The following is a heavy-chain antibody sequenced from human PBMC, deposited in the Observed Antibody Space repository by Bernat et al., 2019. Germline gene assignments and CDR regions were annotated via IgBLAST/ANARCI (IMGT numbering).Heavy chain of an antibody. CDR1: FFIFLLLA. D-gene: IGHD6-13*01. CDR2: LAYDGSNE. CDR3: AREGGERSSSWYWGWFDP. V-gene: IGHV3-30-3*01. J-gene: IGHJ5*02. Sequence: SLRLSFSSFFFIFLLLAMHWVRQAHFPSLSFFSFLAYDGSNEYYAASFHFRFTISRDNSKNTLYLQMNSLRAEDTAVYYCAREGGERSSSWYWGWFDPWGQGTLVTVSS.